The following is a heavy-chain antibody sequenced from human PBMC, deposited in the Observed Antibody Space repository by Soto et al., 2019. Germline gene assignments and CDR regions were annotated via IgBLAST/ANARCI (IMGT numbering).Heavy chain of an antibody. J-gene: IGHJ4*02. Sequence: PSETLSLTCTVSGGSISSYYWSWIRRPPGKGLEWIGYIYYSGSTNYNPSLKSRVTISVDTSKNQFSLKLSSVTAADTAVYYCARGHDSSGYWGFDYWGQGTLVTVSS. CDR3: ARGHDSSGYWGFDY. CDR2: IYYSGST. D-gene: IGHD3-22*01. CDR1: GGSISSYY. V-gene: IGHV4-59*01.